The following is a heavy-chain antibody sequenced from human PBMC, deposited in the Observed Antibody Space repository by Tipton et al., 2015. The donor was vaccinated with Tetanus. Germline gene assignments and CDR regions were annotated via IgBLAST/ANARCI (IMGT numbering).Heavy chain of an antibody. V-gene: IGHV4-30-2*01. J-gene: IGHJ4*02. Sequence: TLSLTCDVSGGSISGGGYSWSWIRQPPGPGKGLEWIGYIYESGTTHYNPSLKSRVTLSLDISKNHVSLNLTSVTAADTAVYYCARAVRFYYDSSTYYQYYFDSWGQGTLVTVSS. CDR3: ARAVRFYYDSSTYYQYYFDS. D-gene: IGHD3-22*01. CDR1: GGSISGGGYS. CDR2: IYESGTT.